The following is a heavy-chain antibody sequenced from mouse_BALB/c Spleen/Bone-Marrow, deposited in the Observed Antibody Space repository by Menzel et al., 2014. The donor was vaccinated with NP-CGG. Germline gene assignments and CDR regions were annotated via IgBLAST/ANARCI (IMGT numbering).Heavy chain of an antibody. CDR1: GYSITSGYS. CDR3: SRHLTGYAMDY. J-gene: IGHJ4*01. D-gene: IGHD4-1*01. V-gene: IGHV3-1*02. Sequence: DVQLQESGPDLVKPSQSLSLTCTVTGYSITSGYSWHWIRQSPGNKLEWMGYIQHSGSTNYNPSLKSRISITRDTSKNQFFLQLNSVTPEDTATYYCSRHLTGYAMDYWGQGTSVTVSS. CDR2: IQHSGST.